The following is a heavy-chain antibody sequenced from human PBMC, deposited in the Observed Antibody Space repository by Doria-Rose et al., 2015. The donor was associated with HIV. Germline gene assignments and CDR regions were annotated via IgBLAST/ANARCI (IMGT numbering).Heavy chain of an antibody. V-gene: IGHV2-26*01. D-gene: IGHD6-13*01. CDR2: IFSDDER. J-gene: IGHJ4*02. CDR3: ARIKSSRWYHKYYFDF. CDR1: GVSLSSPGMG. Sequence: SGPVLVKPTETLTLTCTVSGVSLSSPGMGVSWIRQPPGEALAWLANIFSDDERSYKSSLKSRLTISRGTSKSQVVLTMTDMDPVGTATYYCARIKSSRWYHKYYFDFWGQGTLVIVSA.